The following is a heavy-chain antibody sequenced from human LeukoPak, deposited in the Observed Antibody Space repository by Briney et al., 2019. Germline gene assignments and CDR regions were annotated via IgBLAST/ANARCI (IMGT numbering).Heavy chain of an antibody. V-gene: IGHV3-66*01. CDR2: IYSGGST. CDR3: ATAYCGGDCFSKNVFDI. Sequence: GGSLRLSCAASGFTVSSNYMSWVRQAPVKGLEWVSVIYSGGSTYYADSVKGRFTISRDNSKNTLYLQMNSLRAEDTAVYYCATAYCGGDCFSKNVFDIWGQGTMVTVSS. CDR1: GFTVSSNY. D-gene: IGHD2-21*02. J-gene: IGHJ3*02.